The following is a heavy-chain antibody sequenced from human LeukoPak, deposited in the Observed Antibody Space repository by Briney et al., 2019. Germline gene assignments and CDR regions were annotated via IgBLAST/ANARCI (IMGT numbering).Heavy chain of an antibody. J-gene: IGHJ6*03. Sequence: SETLSLTCLVSGGSISGYYWSWIRQPPGKGLEWIGFISDTGSTNYNPSLKSRVTISVDTSKNQFSLNLSSVTAADTAVYYCARESSGNYYNPLGYMDVWGKGTTVTVSS. V-gene: IGHV4-59*12. CDR1: GGSISGYY. CDR3: ARESSGNYYNPLGYMDV. CDR2: ISDTGST. D-gene: IGHD3-10*01.